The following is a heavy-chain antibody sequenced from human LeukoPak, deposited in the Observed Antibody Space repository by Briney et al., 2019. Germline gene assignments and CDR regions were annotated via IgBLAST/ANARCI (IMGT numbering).Heavy chain of an antibody. J-gene: IGHJ4*02. CDR2: ISSSATRT. CDR1: GFTFTTLA. CDR3: VKPEYHDYWKTLAY. D-gene: IGHD3-3*01. V-gene: IGHV3-23*01. Sequence: GGSLRLSCEASGFTFTTLAMSWVRQAPGKGLEWVSSISSSATRTYYTDSVKGRFTISRDNSKSTVYLQMNSLRAEDTAVYYCVKPEYHDYWKTLAYWGQGTLVTVSS.